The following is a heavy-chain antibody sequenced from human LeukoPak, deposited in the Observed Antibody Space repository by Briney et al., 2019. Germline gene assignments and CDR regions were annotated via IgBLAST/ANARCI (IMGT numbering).Heavy chain of an antibody. CDR1: GFTFDDYP. D-gene: IGHD5-12*01. Sequence: TGGSLRLSCAASGFTFDDYPMHWVRQAPGKGLEWVSLISGDGGSTYYADSVKGRSTISRDNSKNSLYLQMNSLRTEDTALYYCAKVIYSGYDLFDYWGQGTLVTVSS. CDR3: AKVIYSGYDLFDY. V-gene: IGHV3-43*02. J-gene: IGHJ4*02. CDR2: ISGDGGST.